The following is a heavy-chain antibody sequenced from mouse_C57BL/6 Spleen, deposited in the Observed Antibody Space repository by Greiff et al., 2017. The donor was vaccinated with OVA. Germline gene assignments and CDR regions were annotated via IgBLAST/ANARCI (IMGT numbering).Heavy chain of an antibody. V-gene: IGHV5-17*01. J-gene: IGHJ4*01. CDR2: ISSGSSTI. CDR1: GFTFSDYG. Sequence: EVKLMESGGGLVKPGGSLKLSCAASGFTFSDYGMHWVRQAPEKGLEWVAYISSGSSTIYYADTGKGRFTISRDNAKNTLFLQMTSLRSEDTAMYYCALVYYYGSSYDYAMDYWGQGTSVTVSS. D-gene: IGHD1-1*01. CDR3: ALVYYYGSSYDYAMDY.